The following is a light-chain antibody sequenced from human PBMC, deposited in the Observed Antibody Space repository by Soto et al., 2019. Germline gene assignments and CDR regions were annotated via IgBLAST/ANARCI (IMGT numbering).Light chain of an antibody. CDR3: QQYNSFSWT. CDR2: DAS. Sequence: DIKLTQSPSSLSASVGDRVSISCRASQSISNYLNWYQQKPGKAPKVLIYDASSLEGGVPSRFSGSGSGTEFTLTISGLQPDDFATYYCQQYNSFSWTFGQGTKVDIK. V-gene: IGKV1-5*01. CDR1: QSISNY. J-gene: IGKJ1*01.